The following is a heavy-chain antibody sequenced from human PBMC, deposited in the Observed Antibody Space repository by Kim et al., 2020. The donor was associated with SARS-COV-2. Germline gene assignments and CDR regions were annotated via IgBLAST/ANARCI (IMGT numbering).Heavy chain of an antibody. D-gene: IGHD6-13*01. Sequence: SVKVSCKASGDTFKNYAFNWVRQAPGQRFEWMGEIIPILGTTIYAEKFQGRVTITADKSTSTAYMELNSLRSEDTAMYFCARGRAALQSPIGYWGQGTLVTVSS. CDR1: GDTFKNYA. J-gene: IGHJ4*02. V-gene: IGHV1-69*06. CDR2: IIPILGTT. CDR3: ARGRAALQSPIGY.